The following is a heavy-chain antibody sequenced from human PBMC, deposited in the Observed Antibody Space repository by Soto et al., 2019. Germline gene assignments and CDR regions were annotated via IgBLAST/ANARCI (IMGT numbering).Heavy chain of an antibody. CDR3: ARDKITGLFDY. D-gene: IGHD2-8*02. J-gene: IGHJ4*02. Sequence: QVQLQQWGAGLLKPSETLSLTCAVYGGSFSGYYWTWIRQPPGTGLEWIGEINHSGSTNYNPSLKSQVTISVDTPKNQFSLTLTSVTVADPAVYYWARDKITGLFDYWGQGTLVTVYS. CDR1: GGSFSGYY. V-gene: IGHV4-34*01. CDR2: INHSGST.